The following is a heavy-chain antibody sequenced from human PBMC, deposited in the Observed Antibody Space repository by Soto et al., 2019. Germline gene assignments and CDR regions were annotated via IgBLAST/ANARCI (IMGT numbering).Heavy chain of an antibody. Sequence: QVQLVQSGAEVKKPGASVKVSCKASGYTFTSYGFSWVRQAPGQGLEWMGWISAYNGNTNYAQKLQGRVTMTTDTSTSTAYMELRSLRSDDTAVYYCERDGAFYTVNTRDGFDYWGQGTLVTVSS. CDR1: GYTFTSYG. CDR3: ERDGAFYTVNTRDGFDY. CDR2: ISAYNGNT. V-gene: IGHV1-18*01. D-gene: IGHD4-4*01. J-gene: IGHJ4*02.